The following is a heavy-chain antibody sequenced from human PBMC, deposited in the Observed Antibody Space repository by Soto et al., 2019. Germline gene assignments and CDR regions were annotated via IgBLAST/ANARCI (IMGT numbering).Heavy chain of an antibody. Sequence: VCCKASAYTFTGYYMHWVRQAPGQGLEWMGWINPNSGDTKYAQKFQGRVTITRDTSTRTAYMEVSRLTSDDTAVYYCARSLSTIGGRPDSWGQGTMVTVSS. V-gene: IGHV1-2*02. CDR1: AYTFTGYY. CDR3: ARSLSTIGGRPDS. J-gene: IGHJ4*02. D-gene: IGHD6-6*01. CDR2: INPNSGDT.